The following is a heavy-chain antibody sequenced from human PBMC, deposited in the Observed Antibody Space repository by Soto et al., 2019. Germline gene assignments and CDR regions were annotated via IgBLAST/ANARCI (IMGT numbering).Heavy chain of an antibody. J-gene: IGHJ6*02. Sequence: GGYLRISCAASGFTFTSYAFTWVRQAPGKGLEWVSAISGTGGSTFYSDSVMGRFTISRDNSKNTLYLQMNSLRAEDTAVYYCARGYTTMITDYYAMSFRGQGTTVTVSS. CDR2: ISGTGGST. D-gene: IGHD5-18*01. CDR3: ARGYTTMITDYYAMSF. V-gene: IGHV3-23*01. CDR1: GFTFTSYA.